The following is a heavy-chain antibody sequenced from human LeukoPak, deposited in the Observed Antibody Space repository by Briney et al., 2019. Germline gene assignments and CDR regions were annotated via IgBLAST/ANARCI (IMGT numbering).Heavy chain of an antibody. CDR2: ISSSGSTI. D-gene: IGHD3-10*01. V-gene: IGHV3-11*01. CDR1: GFTFSDYY. CDR3: AGLWFGELGRVY. J-gene: IGHJ4*02. Sequence: PGGSLRLSCAASGFTFSDYYMGWVRQAPGKGLGGVSYISSSGSTIYYADSVKGRFTISRDNAKNSLYLQMNSLRAEDTAVYYCAGLWFGELGRVYWGQGTLVTVSS.